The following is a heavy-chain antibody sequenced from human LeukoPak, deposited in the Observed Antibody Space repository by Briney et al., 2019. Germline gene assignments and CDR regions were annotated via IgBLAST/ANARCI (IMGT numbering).Heavy chain of an antibody. V-gene: IGHV4-59*12. CDR2: IYYSGST. CDR3: ARGRVGATTTLYYFDY. Sequence: SETLSLTCTVSGGSISSYYWSWIRQPPGKGLEWIGYIYYSGSTNYKPSLKSRVTISVDTSKNQFSLKLSSVTAADTAVYYCARGRVGATTTLYYFDYWGQGTLVTVSS. J-gene: IGHJ4*02. D-gene: IGHD1-26*01. CDR1: GGSISSYY.